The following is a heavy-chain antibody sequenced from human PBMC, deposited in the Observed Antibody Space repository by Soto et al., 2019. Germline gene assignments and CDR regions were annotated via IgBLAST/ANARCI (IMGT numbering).Heavy chain of an antibody. Sequence: GASVKVSCKASGHTFTGYYMHWVRQAPGQGLEWMGWINPNSGGTNYAQKFQGRVTITADESTSTAYMELSSLRSEDTAVYYCASRPDCSGGSCFAFDIWGQGTMVTVSS. CDR3: ASRPDCSGGSCFAFDI. CDR2: INPNSGGT. CDR1: GHTFTGYY. V-gene: IGHV1-2*02. J-gene: IGHJ3*02. D-gene: IGHD2-15*01.